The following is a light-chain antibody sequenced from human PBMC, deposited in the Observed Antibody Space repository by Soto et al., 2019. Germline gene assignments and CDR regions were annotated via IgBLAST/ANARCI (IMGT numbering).Light chain of an antibody. V-gene: IGKV4-1*01. CDR1: QSVLYSSNNKNY. CDR2: WAS. CDR3: QQSYSTPWT. Sequence: DIVMTQSPDSLAVPLGERATINCKSSQSVLYSSNNKNYIAWYQQKPGQPPKLFIYWASTRESGVPDRFSGSGSGTDFTLTISSLQPEDFATYYCQQSYSTPWTFGQGTKVDIK. J-gene: IGKJ1*01.